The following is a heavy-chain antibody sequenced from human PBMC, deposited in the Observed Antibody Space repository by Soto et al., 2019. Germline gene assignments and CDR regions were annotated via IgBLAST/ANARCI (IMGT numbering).Heavy chain of an antibody. CDR2: FDPEDGET. CDR3: ATTNYWYFVQIHYCYMDV. Sequence: GASVKVSCKVSGYTLTELSMHWVRQAPGKGLEWMGGFDPEDGETIYAQKFQGRVTMTEDTSTDTAYMELSSLRSEDTAVYYCATTNYWYFVQIHYCYMDVWGKGSSVNVS. D-gene: IGHD2-8*02. V-gene: IGHV1-24*01. CDR1: GYTLTELS. J-gene: IGHJ6*03.